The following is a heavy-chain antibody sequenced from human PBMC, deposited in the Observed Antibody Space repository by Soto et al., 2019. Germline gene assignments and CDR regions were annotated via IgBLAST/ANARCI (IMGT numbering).Heavy chain of an antibody. J-gene: IGHJ4*02. CDR3: ASLWGWSVDY. CDR1: GGSISSYY. CDR2: IYYSGST. Sequence: QVQLQESGPGLVKPSETLSLTCTVSGGSISSYYWSWIRQPPGKGLEWIGYIYYSGSTNYNPSLTRXVXIXXDTSKNQCSLKRSSVTAADTAVYYCASLWGWSVDYWGQGTLVTVSS. D-gene: IGHD3-16*01. V-gene: IGHV4-59*08.